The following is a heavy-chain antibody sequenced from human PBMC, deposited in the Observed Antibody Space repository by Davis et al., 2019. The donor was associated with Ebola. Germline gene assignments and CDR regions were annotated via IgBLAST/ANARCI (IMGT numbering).Heavy chain of an antibody. Sequence: PGGSLRLSCAASGFTFSSYWMSWVRQAPGKGLEWVANIKQGGDERYYVDSVKDRFIISRDDAKNSLYLQMNSLRAEDTAVYYCVRVYSGSYDPWGQGTLVTVSS. V-gene: IGHV3-7*01. J-gene: IGHJ5*02. CDR1: GFTFSSYW. CDR3: VRVYSGSYDP. CDR2: IKQGGDER. D-gene: IGHD1-26*01.